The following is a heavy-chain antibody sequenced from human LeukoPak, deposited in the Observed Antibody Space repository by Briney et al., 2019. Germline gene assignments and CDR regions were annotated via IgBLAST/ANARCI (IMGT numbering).Heavy chain of an antibody. Sequence: GGSLRLSCAASGFTFSSYGMHWVRQAPGKGLEWVAFIRYDGSNKYYADSVKGRFTISGDNSKNTLYLQMNSLRAEDTAVYYCAKDPQKSLIAAHLYYYYYMDVWGKGTTVTVSS. CDR1: GFTFSSYG. V-gene: IGHV3-30*02. J-gene: IGHJ6*03. CDR2: IRYDGSNK. D-gene: IGHD6-6*01. CDR3: AKDPQKSLIAAHLYYYYYMDV.